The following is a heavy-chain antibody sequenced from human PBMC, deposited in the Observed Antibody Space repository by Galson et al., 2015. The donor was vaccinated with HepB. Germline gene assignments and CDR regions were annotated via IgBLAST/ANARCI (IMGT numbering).Heavy chain of an antibody. CDR3: ASLYLPYSSGWNGAPIDY. CDR1: GFSFSTFE. Sequence: RLSCAASGFSFSTFEMNWVRQAPGKGLEWISYISSTDNIIYYADSVKGRFTISRDNAKNSLYLQMNSLRAEDTAVYYCASLYLPYSSGWNGAPIDYWGQGTLVTVSS. J-gene: IGHJ4*02. V-gene: IGHV3-48*03. CDR2: ISSTDNII. D-gene: IGHD6-19*01.